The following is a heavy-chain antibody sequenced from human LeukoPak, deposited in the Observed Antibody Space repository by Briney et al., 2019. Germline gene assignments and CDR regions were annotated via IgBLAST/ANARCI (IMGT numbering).Heavy chain of an antibody. Sequence: HPGGSLRLSCAASGFTFSSYAMHWVRQAPGKGLEWVAVISYDGSNKYYADSVKGRFTISRDNSKNTLYLQMNSLRAEDTAVYYCARVQKSRKSVASAVDCWGQGTVVIVPS. CDR2: ISYDGSNK. CDR3: ARVQKSRKSVASAVDC. CDR1: GFTFSSYA. D-gene: IGHD5-12*01. V-gene: IGHV3-30*04. J-gene: IGHJ4*02.